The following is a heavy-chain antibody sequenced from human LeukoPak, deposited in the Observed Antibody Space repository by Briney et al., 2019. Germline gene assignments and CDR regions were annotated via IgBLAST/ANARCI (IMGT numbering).Heavy chain of an antibody. CDR1: GGTFSSYA. CDR2: IIPIFGTA. J-gene: IGHJ4*02. CDR3: ATSRPSYYDSSGYPFDY. D-gene: IGHD3-22*01. Sequence: GSSVKVSCKASGGTFSSYAISWVRQAPGQGLEWMGGIIPIFGTANYAQKFQGRVTITADESTSTAYMELSSLRSEDTAVYYCATSRPSYYDSSGYPFDYWGQGTLVTVSS. V-gene: IGHV1-69*01.